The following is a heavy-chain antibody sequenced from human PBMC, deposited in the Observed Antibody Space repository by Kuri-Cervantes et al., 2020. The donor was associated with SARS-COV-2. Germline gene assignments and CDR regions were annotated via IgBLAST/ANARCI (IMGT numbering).Heavy chain of an antibody. CDR3: ARDRQRDFDY. CDR1: GFTFASYA. J-gene: IGHJ4*02. D-gene: IGHD6-25*01. Sequence: GESLKISCAASGFTFASYAMHWVRQAPGKGLGWVTLISYDGINKFYADSVKGRFTISRDSSKNTLYLQMNSLRAEDTAVYYCARDRQRDFDYWGQGTLVTVSS. V-gene: IGHV3-30-3*01. CDR2: ISYDGINK.